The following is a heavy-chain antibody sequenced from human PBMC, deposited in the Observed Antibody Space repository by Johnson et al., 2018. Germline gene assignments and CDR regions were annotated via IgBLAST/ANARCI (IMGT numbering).Heavy chain of an antibody. Sequence: QVRLVQSGGGVVQHGRSLRLSCAASGFIFNTYGMHWVRQAPGKGLEWVAVIWSDGSNKYYADSVKGRFTISRDNSKKTLYLQMNSLRAEDTAIYYGVRGGTSNWVGSGLAVWGQGTTVTVSS. J-gene: IGHJ6*02. CDR3: VRGGTSNWVGSGLAV. CDR2: IWSDGSNK. V-gene: IGHV3-33*01. D-gene: IGHD7-27*01. CDR1: GFIFNTYG.